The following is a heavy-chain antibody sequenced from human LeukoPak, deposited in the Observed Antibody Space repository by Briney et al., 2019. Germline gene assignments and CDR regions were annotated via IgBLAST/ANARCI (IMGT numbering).Heavy chain of an antibody. CDR1: GFTFSIYS. D-gene: IGHD1-7*01. J-gene: IGHJ5*02. Sequence: GGSLRLSCAASGFTFSIYSMAWVRQAPGKGLEWVSSITSSSSYIYYADSVKGRFTISRDNAKNSLYLQMSSLRAEDTAVYYCASDITGTTGFDPWGQGTLVTVSS. V-gene: IGHV3-21*01. CDR3: ASDITGTTGFDP. CDR2: ITSSSSYI.